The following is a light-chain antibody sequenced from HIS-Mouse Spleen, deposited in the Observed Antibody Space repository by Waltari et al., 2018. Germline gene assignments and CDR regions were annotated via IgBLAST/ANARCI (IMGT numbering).Light chain of an antibody. CDR3: CSYAGSSTWV. V-gene: IGLV2-23*01. CDR1: SSDVGSYNL. Sequence: QSALTQPASMSGSPGQSITISCTGTSSDVGSYNLVSWYQQHPGKAPKLMIYEGSKRPSGVSNRFSGSTSGNTASLTISGLQAEDEADYYCCSYAGSSTWVFGGGTKLTVL. J-gene: IGLJ3*02. CDR2: EGS.